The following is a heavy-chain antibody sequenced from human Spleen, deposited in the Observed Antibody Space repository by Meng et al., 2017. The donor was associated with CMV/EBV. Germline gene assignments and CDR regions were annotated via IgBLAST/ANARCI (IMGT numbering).Heavy chain of an antibody. CDR3: ARDQQGFSSGN. D-gene: IGHD6-19*01. J-gene: IGHJ4*02. Sequence: QGQLVQAGAEVKEPGASREVSCKASGYTFTGYYMHWVRQAPGQGLEWMGWINPNSGGTNYAQKFQGRVTMTRDTSISTAYMELSRLRSDDTAVYYCARDQQGFSSGNWGQGTLVTVSS. V-gene: IGHV1-2*02. CDR2: INPNSGGT. CDR1: GYTFTGYY.